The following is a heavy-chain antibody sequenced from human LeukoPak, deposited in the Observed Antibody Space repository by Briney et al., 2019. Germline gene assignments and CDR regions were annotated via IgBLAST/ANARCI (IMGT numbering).Heavy chain of an antibody. CDR3: ARDQFGDNSDYKGDRINWFDP. J-gene: IGHJ5*02. CDR1: GGSISSGGYY. D-gene: IGHD4-11*01. V-gene: IGHV4-31*03. Sequence: SQTLSLTCTVSGGSISSGGYYWSWIRQHPGKGLEWIGYIYYSGSTYYNPSLMSRVTISVDTSKNQFSLKLSSVTAADTAVYYCARDQFGDNSDYKGDRINWFDPWGQGTLVTVSS. CDR2: IYYSGST.